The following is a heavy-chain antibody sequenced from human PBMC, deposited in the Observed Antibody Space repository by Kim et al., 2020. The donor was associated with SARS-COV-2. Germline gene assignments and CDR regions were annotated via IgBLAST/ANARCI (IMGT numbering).Heavy chain of an antibody. V-gene: IGHV3-7*03. D-gene: IGHD6-13*01. J-gene: IGHJ4*02. Sequence: GGSLRLSCAAYGFTFRTYWMSWIRQAPGQGLEWVANIKEDGRVEQYVASVKGRFTISRDNAKNSLYLELNSLRADDTAVYYCARDGILSYTSSWDYWGQGSLVTVSS. CDR3: ARDGILSYTSSWDY. CDR2: IKEDGRVE. CDR1: GFTFRTYW.